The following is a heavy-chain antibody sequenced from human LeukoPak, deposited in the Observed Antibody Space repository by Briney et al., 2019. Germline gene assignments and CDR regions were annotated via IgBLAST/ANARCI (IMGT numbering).Heavy chain of an antibody. V-gene: IGHV3-23*01. Sequence: GGSLRLSCATSGFTFSSYAMSWVRQAPGKGLEWVSAISGSGGSTYYADSVKGRFTISRDNSKNTLYLQMNSLGAEDTAVYYCAKGLAQLWFYWGQGTLVTVSS. D-gene: IGHD5-18*01. J-gene: IGHJ4*02. CDR2: ISGSGGST. CDR3: AKGLAQLWFY. CDR1: GFTFSSYA.